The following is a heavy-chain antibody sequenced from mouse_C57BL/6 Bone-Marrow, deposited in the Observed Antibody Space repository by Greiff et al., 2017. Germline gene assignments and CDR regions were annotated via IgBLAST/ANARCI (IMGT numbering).Heavy chain of an antibody. CDR1: GYTFTDSY. J-gene: IGHJ2*01. CDR2: FFPGSGNT. CDR3: ARGDYYGRSYRDY. Sequence: QVQLQQSGAELVRPGASVQLSCKASGYTFTDSYINWVKQRPGQGLVWIARFFPGSGNTYYNLKFKGKATLPAENSSSTAYMQLSSVTSEDSAVYVWARGDYYGRSYRDYWGQGTTLTGTS. V-gene: IGHV1-76*01. D-gene: IGHD1-1*01.